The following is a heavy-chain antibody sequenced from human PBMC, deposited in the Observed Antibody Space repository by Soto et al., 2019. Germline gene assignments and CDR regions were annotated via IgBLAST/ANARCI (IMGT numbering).Heavy chain of an antibody. Sequence: QLQLQESGSGLVKPSQTLSLTCAVSGGSISSGGYSWSWIRQPPGKGLEWIGYIYHSGSTHYNPSLKSRVTISVDRSKNQFSLKLSSVTAADTAVYYCASTGLNWNDVHYWGQGTLVTVSS. CDR3: ASTGLNWNDVHY. D-gene: IGHD1-20*01. V-gene: IGHV4-30-2*01. J-gene: IGHJ4*02. CDR2: IYHSGST. CDR1: GGSISSGGYS.